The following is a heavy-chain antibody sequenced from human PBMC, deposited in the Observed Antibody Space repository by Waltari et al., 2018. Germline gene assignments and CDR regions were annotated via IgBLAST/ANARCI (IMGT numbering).Heavy chain of an antibody. J-gene: IGHJ4*02. CDR3: AREMNPRAPYFDL. CDR1: GGSISRGSYY. CDR2: SPHSGGT. Sequence: QVQLQESGPGLVRPSQTLSLTCTVSGGSISRGSYYWSWIRQHPGKGLEWIGYSPHSGGTLYNPSLESRVSIGVDTSKNQFSLKVSSVTAADTAVYYCAREMNPRAPYFDLWGQGALVTVSS. V-gene: IGHV4-31*03.